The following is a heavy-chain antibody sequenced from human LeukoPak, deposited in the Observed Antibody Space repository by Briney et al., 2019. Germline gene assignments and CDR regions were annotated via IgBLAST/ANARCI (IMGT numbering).Heavy chain of an antibody. CDR3: ARTGVAVAGRNFDY. Sequence: SVKVSCKASGYTFTGYYMHWVRQAPGQGLEWMGWINPNSGGTNYAQKFQGRVTMTRDTSISTAYMELSRLRSDDTAVYYCARTGVAVAGRNFDYWGQGTLVTVSS. D-gene: IGHD6-19*01. CDR1: GYTFTGYY. J-gene: IGHJ4*02. V-gene: IGHV1-2*02. CDR2: INPNSGGT.